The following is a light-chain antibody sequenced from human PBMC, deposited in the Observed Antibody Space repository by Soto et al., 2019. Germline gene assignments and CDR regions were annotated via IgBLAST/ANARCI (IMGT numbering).Light chain of an antibody. Sequence: EIVLTQSPGTPSLSPGERATLSCRASQSLYFSFLAWYQQKSGQPPRLLIHGAISRAAGIPARFSGRDSDRDFTLIIDAVEPEDSAVYYCQQYGGPPYTFGRGTRLEI. CDR1: QSLYFSF. CDR3: QQYGGPPYT. V-gene: IGKV3-20*01. J-gene: IGKJ5*01. CDR2: GAI.